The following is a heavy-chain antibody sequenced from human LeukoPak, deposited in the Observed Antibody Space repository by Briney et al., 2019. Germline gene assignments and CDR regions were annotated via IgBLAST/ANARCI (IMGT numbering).Heavy chain of an antibody. CDR2: FIPIFGTA. CDR1: GGTFSSYA. D-gene: IGHD2-2*01. Sequence: ASVKVSCKASGGTFSSYAISWVRQAPGQGLEWMGGFIPIFGTANYAQKFQGRVTITADESTSTAYMELSSLRSEDTAVYYCEITSCYTEVYCYCYMDVLCKGTTVTVSS. V-gene: IGHV1-69*13. CDR3: EITSCYTEVYCYCYMDV. J-gene: IGHJ6*03.